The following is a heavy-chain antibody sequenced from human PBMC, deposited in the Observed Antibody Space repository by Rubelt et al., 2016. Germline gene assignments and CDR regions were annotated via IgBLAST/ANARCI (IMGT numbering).Heavy chain of an antibody. CDR2: INHSGST. CDR1: GDSITTSNFY. V-gene: IGHV4-39*07. CDR3: AKELCSGGNCYLGY. D-gene: IGHD2-15*01. Sequence: QLQLQESGPGLVKPSETLSLSCTVSGDSITTSNFYWGWIRQPPGKGLEWIGEINHSGSTNYNPSLKNRVTISVDTSKKQFALRLSSVTAADTAVYYWAKELCSGGNCYLGYWGQGTRVTVSS. J-gene: IGHJ4*02.